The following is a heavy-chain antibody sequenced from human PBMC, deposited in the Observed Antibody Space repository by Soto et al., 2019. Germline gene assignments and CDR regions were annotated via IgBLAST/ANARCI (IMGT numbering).Heavy chain of an antibody. CDR2: IYPGDSDT. CDR1: GYSFTSYW. D-gene: IGHD3-10*01. CDR3: ARPTLLWFGEFDAFDI. V-gene: IGHV5-51*01. J-gene: IGHJ3*02. Sequence: PGESLKISCKGSGYSFTSYWIGWVRQMPGKGLEWMGIIYPGDSDTRYSPSFQGQVTISADKSISTAYLQWSSLKASDTAMYYCARPTLLWFGEFDAFDIWGQGTMVTVS.